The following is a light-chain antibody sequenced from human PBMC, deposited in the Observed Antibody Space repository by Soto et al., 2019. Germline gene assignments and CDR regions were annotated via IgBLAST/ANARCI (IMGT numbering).Light chain of an antibody. V-gene: IGKV3-15*01. CDR2: GAS. CDR1: QSVNSN. J-gene: IGKJ1*01. Sequence: EIVMTQSPATLSVSPGERATLSCRASQSVNSNLVWYQQKPGQAPRLLIYGASTRATGIPGRFSGSGYGTXXTLTIXSLQSEDFAVYYCQQYNNWLWTFGQGTKVEIK. CDR3: QQYNNWLWT.